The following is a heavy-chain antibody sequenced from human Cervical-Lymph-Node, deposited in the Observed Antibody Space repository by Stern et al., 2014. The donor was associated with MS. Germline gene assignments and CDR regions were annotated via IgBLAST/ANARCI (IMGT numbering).Heavy chain of an antibody. CDR1: GFTFSSYG. J-gene: IGHJ4*02. Sequence: VHLVESGGGVVQPGTSLRLSCAASGFTFSSYGMHWVRQASGKGLEWVALAWYDGSTAYYTNSVKGRFTISRDNSKNTLSLQMNSLTAEDTAVYYCARGHIPYAYNYLFDYWGQGTLVTVSS. CDR2: AWYDGSTA. CDR3: ARGHIPYAYNYLFDY. V-gene: IGHV3-33*01. D-gene: IGHD5-24*01.